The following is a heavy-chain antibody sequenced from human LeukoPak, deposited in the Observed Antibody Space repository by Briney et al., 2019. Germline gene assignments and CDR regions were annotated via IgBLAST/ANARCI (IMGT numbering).Heavy chain of an antibody. D-gene: IGHD3-22*01. J-gene: IGHJ4*02. V-gene: IGHV1-46*01. CDR1: GYTFTSYY. CDR2: INPSGGST. CDR3: ARGSPEYDSSGYYLDY. Sequence: ASVKVSCKASGYTFTSYYMHWVRQAPGQGLEWMGIINPSGGSTSYAQKFQGRVTMTRDTSTSTVYMGLSSLRSEDTAVYYCARGSPEYDSSGYYLDYWGQGTLVTVSS.